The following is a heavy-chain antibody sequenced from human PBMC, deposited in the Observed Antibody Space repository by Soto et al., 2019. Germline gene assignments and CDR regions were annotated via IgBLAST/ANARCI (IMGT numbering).Heavy chain of an antibody. D-gene: IGHD3-9*01. CDR3: ARLRYFDWSTSYGMDV. CDR1: GYSFTSYW. J-gene: IGHJ6*02. CDR2: IDPSDSYT. V-gene: IGHV5-10-1*01. Sequence: GESLKISCKGSGYSFTSYWISWVRQMPGKGLEWMGRIDPSDSYTNYSPSFQGHVTISADKSISTAYLQWSSLKASDTAMYYCARLRYFDWSTSYGMDVWGQGTTVTVSS.